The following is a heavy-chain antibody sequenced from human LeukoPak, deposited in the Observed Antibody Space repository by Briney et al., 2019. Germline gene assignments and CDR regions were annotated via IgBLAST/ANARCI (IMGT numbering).Heavy chain of an antibody. Sequence: SETLSLTCTLSGGSISSSSYYWGWIRQPPGKGLEWIGSIYYSGSTYYNPSLKSRVTISVDTSKNQFSLKLSSMTAADTAVYYCARVGLMVRGVITGRAFDYWGLGTLVTVSS. D-gene: IGHD3-10*01. V-gene: IGHV4-39*07. CDR1: GGSISSSSYY. CDR3: ARVGLMVRGVITGRAFDY. CDR2: IYYSGST. J-gene: IGHJ4*02.